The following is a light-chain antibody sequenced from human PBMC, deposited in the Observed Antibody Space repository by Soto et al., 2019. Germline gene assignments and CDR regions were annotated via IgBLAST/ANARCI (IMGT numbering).Light chain of an antibody. J-gene: IGKJ1*01. V-gene: IGKV3-15*01. CDR1: QSVSSN. Sequence: EIVMTQSPATLSVSPGERATLSCRARQSVSSNLAWDQQKPVQAPRLLIYGASTRATVIPARFSGSGSGTEFTLTIRRLPPEDFAVYSCQQYNNWPLTFGQGTKVDI. CDR2: GAS. CDR3: QQYNNWPLT.